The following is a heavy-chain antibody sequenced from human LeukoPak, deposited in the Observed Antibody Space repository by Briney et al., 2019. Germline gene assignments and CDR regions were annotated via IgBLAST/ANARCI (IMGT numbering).Heavy chain of an antibody. V-gene: IGHV4-39*02. CDR3: AREEANYGIDY. Sequence: PSETLSLTCTVSGGSIRSSTSYWGWIRQPPGKGLEWIGSIYYSGSTYYSPSLKSRVTMSVDTFKNKFSLKVRSVTAADTAVYYCAREEANYGIDYWGQGALVTVSS. J-gene: IGHJ4*02. CDR2: IYYSGST. CDR1: GGSIRSSTSY. D-gene: IGHD4-17*01.